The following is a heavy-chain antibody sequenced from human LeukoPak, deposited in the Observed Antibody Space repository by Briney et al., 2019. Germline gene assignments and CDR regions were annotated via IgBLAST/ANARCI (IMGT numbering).Heavy chain of an antibody. V-gene: IGHV4-59*01. J-gene: IGHJ4*02. CDR2: NSYSGNT. CDR1: GVSISSYY. Sequence: SETLSLTCTVSGVSISSYYWSWIRQPPGKGLEWIGYNSYSGNTNYNPSLKSRVTISVDTSKNHFSLNLSSVTAADTAVYYCARVGSGSFDYWGQGTLVTVSS. CDR3: ARVGSGSFDY. D-gene: IGHD1-26*01.